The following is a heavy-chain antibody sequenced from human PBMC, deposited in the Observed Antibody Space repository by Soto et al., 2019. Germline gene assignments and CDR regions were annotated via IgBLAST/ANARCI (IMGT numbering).Heavy chain of an antibody. Sequence: QVQLVESGGGVVQPGRSLRLSCAASGFTFSTYGMHWVRQAPGKGLEWVAVISYDGSNKYYADSVKGQFTISRDNSKNTLYLQMNSLRAEDTAMYYCAKSPSYPVHFDYWGQGTLVTVSS. V-gene: IGHV3-30*18. CDR1: GFTFSTYG. J-gene: IGHJ4*02. D-gene: IGHD1-26*01. CDR2: ISYDGSNK. CDR3: AKSPSYPVHFDY.